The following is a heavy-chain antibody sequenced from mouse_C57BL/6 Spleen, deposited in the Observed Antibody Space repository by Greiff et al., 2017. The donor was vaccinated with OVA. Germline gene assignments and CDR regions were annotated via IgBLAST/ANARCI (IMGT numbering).Heavy chain of an antibody. V-gene: IGHV1-22*01. D-gene: IGHD2-5*01. CDR1: GYTFTDYN. CDR3: ARLAYYSNPGDFDY. CDR2: INPNNGGT. Sequence: EVQLQQSGPELVKPGASVKMSCKASGYTFTDYNMHWVKQSHGKSLEWIGYINPNNGGTSYNQKFKGKATLTVNKSSSTAYMELRSLTSEDSAVYYCARLAYYSNPGDFDYWGQGTTLTVSS. J-gene: IGHJ2*01.